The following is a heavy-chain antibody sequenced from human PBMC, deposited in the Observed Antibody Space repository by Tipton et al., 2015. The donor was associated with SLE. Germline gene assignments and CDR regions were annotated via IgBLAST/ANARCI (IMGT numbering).Heavy chain of an antibody. J-gene: IGHJ4*02. Sequence: GLVKPSGTLSLTCAVSGDSISSNNWWSWVRQSPGKGLEWIGEIYHSGSTNYNPSLKSRVTFLVDKSKNQFSLNLSSVTAADTAVYYCARGANYDNSGYYYVIDYWGQGTLVTVSS. CDR3: ARGANYDNSGYYYVIDY. CDR2: IYHSGST. V-gene: IGHV4-4*02. D-gene: IGHD3-22*01. CDR1: GDSISSNNW.